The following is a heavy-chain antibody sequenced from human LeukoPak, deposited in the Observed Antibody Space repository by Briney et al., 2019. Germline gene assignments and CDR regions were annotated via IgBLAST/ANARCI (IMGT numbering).Heavy chain of an antibody. J-gene: IGHJ6*02. D-gene: IGHD3-3*01. V-gene: IGHV1-69*04. CDR1: GGTFSSYA. Sequence: SVKVSCKASGGTFSSYAISWVRQAPGQGLEWMGRIIPILGIANYAQKFQGRVTITADKSTSTAYMELSSLRSEDTAVYYCARAHYDFWSGYPPTTCYGMDVWGQGTTVTVSS. CDR3: ARAHYDFWSGYPPTTCYGMDV. CDR2: IIPILGIA.